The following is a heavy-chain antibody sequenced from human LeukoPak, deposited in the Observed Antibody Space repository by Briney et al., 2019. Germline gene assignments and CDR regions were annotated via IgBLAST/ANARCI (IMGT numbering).Heavy chain of an antibody. CDR2: ISSTGTT. Sequence: SETLSLSCTVSGGSITMSDYYWGWIRLPPGKGLEWIGTISSTGTTYYNPSLQSRVTISVDKSKNQFSLNLRSVTATDTAVYYCATREPQVLRTPGDYWGQGTLVTVSS. CDR1: GGSITMSDYY. V-gene: IGHV4-39*01. CDR3: ATREPQVLRTPGDY. J-gene: IGHJ4*02. D-gene: IGHD1-26*01.